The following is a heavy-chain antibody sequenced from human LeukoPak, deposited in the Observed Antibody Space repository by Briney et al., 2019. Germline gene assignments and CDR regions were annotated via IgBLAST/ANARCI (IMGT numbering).Heavy chain of an antibody. Sequence: PGGSLRLSCAASGFTFRGYGMHWVRQAPGKGLEWVAFIRYDGSNKYYADSVKGRFTISRDNSKNTLYLQMNSLRAEDTAVYYCATVRSGFGESINWGQGTLVTVSS. CDR1: GFTFRGYG. CDR3: ATVRSGFGESIN. J-gene: IGHJ4*02. D-gene: IGHD3-10*01. V-gene: IGHV3-30*02. CDR2: IRYDGSNK.